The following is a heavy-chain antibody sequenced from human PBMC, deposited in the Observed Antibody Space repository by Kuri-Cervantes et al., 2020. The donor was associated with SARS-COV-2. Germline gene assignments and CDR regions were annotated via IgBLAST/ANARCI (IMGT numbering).Heavy chain of an antibody. CDR1: GFSISRGYY. D-gene: IGHD1-20*01. CDR3: VRLVYNWNDGFDP. CDR2: IYHSGST. V-gene: IGHV4-38-2*01. J-gene: IGHJ5*02. Sequence: SETLSLTCAVSGFSISRGYYWGWIRQPPGKGLERIGTIYHSGSTYYNPPLKSRVTISVDTSKNQFSLKLSSVTAADTAVYYCVRLVYNWNDGFDPWGQGTLVTVSS.